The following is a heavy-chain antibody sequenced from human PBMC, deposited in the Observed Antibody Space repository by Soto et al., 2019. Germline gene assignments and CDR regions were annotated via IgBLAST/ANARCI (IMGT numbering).Heavy chain of an antibody. CDR1: GFTFSSYA. V-gene: IGHV3-23*01. CDR2: ISSTGGTT. J-gene: IGHJ4*02. D-gene: IGHD3-10*01. CDR3: AKDGYYYGSGTYCYFDY. Sequence: EVQLLESGGGLVQPGGSLRLSCAASGFTFSSYALSWVRQAPGKGLEWVSAISSTGGTTYNADSVKGRFTISRDNSKNTVYLQMNCLRIEDTAVYYCAKDGYYYGSGTYCYFDYWGQGTLVTVSS.